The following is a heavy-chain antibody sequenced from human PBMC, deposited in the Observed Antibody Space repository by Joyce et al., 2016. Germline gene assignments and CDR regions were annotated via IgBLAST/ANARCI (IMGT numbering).Heavy chain of an antibody. CDR1: GFTISTYA. V-gene: IGHV3-23*01. J-gene: IGHJ4*02. Sequence: EVQVLESGGGLVQPGGFLCISCAVYGFTISTYAMSWVRQAPGKGLGSISSISGSGVDSYYADSVKGRFTISRDNSKNRLFLQMNSLTDDDTAVYYCAQDRPWGHYGPPLPFGAYWGQGTLVTVSS. CDR3: AQDRPWGHYGPPLPFGAY. CDR2: ISGSGVDS. D-gene: IGHD3-10*01.